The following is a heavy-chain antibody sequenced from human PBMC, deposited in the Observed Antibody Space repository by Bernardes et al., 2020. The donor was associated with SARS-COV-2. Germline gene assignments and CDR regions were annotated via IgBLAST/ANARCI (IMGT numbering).Heavy chain of an antibody. CDR3: IRHEVAIFGDIIMYNWFDP. V-gene: IGHV4-39*01. CDR2: VYESGTT. D-gene: IGHD3-10*01. J-gene: IGHJ5*02. CDR1: GGSISRSDYY. Sequence: SETLSLTCTVSGGSISRSDYYWGWIRQPPGKGLEWIGTVYESGTTYYNPSLRSRVTISVDTSKSQFSLKLSSVTAADTAVYYCIRHEVAIFGDIIMYNWFDPWGQGTLVTVSS.